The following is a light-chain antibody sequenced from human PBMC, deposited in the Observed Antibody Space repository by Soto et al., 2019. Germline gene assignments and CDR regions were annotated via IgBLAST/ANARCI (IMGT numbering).Light chain of an antibody. CDR1: QTVSRY. Sequence: VLIQSPATLSLSPGERATLSCRASQTVSRYLAWFQQKPGQPPRLLIYDASNRATGIPDRFSGSGSGTDFTLSISRLEPEDFAVYYCHQYGSSITWTFGQGTKVEIK. V-gene: IGKV3-20*01. CDR2: DAS. CDR3: HQYGSSITWT. J-gene: IGKJ1*01.